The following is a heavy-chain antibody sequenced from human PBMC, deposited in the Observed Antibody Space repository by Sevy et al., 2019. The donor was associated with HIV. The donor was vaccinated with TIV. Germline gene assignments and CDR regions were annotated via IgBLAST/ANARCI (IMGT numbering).Heavy chain of an antibody. Sequence: GVSLRLSCAASRFTFSSYSMNWVRQAPGKGLEWVSSISSSSSYIYYADSVKGRFTISRDNAKNSLYLQMNSLRAEDTAVYYCARDGSVTASDYWGQGTLVTVSS. V-gene: IGHV3-21*01. CDR1: RFTFSSYS. CDR3: ARDGSVTASDY. J-gene: IGHJ4*02. D-gene: IGHD4-4*01. CDR2: ISSSSSYI.